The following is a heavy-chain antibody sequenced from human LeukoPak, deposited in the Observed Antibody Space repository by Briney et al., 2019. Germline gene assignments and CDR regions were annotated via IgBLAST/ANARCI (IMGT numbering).Heavy chain of an antibody. J-gene: IGHJ6*03. V-gene: IGHV4-59*12. D-gene: IGHD2-2*01. CDR1: GGSISSYY. Sequence: SETLSLTCTVSGGSISSYYWSWIRQPPGKGLEWIGYIYYSGSTNYNPSLKSRVTISVDTSKNQFSLKLSSVTAADTAVYHCARARAYCSSTSCYYYYYYYYMDVWGKGTTVTVSS. CDR2: IYYSGST. CDR3: ARARAYCSSTSCYYYYYYYYMDV.